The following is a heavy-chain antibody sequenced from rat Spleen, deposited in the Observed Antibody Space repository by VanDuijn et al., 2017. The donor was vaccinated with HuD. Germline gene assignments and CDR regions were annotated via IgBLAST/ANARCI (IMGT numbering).Heavy chain of an antibody. J-gene: IGHJ2*01. V-gene: IGHV2-41*01. CDR2: IWNTGGT. D-gene: IGHD1-4*01. CDR3: TRGDPGITNYFDY. Sequence: QVQLKESGPGLVQPSQTLSLTCTVAGFSLTSYNVHWVRQPPGKGLEWRGVIWNTGGTRYNSDLKSRLSISRDTSKNQVLLKMNSLQTDDTGTYSCTRGDPGITNYFDYWGKGVMVTVSS. CDR1: GFSLTSYN.